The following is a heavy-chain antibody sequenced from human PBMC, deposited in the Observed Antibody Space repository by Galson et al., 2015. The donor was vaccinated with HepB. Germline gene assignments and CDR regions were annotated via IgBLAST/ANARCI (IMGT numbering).Heavy chain of an antibody. CDR1: GGTFSSYA. D-gene: IGHD3-9*01. V-gene: IGHV1-69*06. CDR3: ATGVDNDILTGYHY. Sequence: SVKVSCKASGGTFSSYAISWVRQAPGQGPEWMGGIIPIFGTANYAQKFQGRVTITADKSTSTAYMELSSLRSEDTAVYYCATGVDNDILTGYHYWGQGTLVTVSS. J-gene: IGHJ4*02. CDR2: IIPIFGTA.